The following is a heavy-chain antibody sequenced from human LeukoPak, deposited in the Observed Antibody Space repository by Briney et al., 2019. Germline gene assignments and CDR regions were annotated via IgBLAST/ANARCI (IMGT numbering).Heavy chain of an antibody. CDR1: GFTFSSYR. CDR2: IISSSVTI. D-gene: IGHD3-10*01. CDR3: ARGLGSGRHAFAG. J-gene: IGHJ3*01. Sequence: GGSLRFSCAPPGFTFSSYRMNRVPQAPGKGLGWVSHIISSSVTIYNADSVKGRFTTSRENAKKSLYLQTNTLRAKNTAVYYCARGLGSGRHAFAGGGERTMVTVYS. V-gene: IGHV3-48*01.